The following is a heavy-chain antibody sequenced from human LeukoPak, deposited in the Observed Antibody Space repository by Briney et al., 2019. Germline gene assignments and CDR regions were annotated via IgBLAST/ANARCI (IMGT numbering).Heavy chain of an antibody. CDR3: ARSSGWYHRGPDYYYYYMDV. V-gene: IGHV3-30*04. D-gene: IGHD6-19*01. CDR2: ISYDGSNK. CDR1: GFTFSSYV. Sequence: GGSLRLSCAASGFTFSSYVMHWVRQAPGKGLEWVAVISYDGSNKYYADSVKGRFTISRDNAKNSLYLQMNSLRAEDTAVYYCARSSGWYHRGPDYYYYYMDVWGKGTTVTVS. J-gene: IGHJ6*03.